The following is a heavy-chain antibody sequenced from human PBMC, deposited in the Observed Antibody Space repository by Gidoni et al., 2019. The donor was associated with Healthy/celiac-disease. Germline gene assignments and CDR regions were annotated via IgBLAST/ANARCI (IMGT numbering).Heavy chain of an antibody. CDR2: IYYSGST. J-gene: IGHJ5*02. D-gene: IGHD1-7*01. CDR3: ARTGTTESWFDP. V-gene: IGHV4-59*01. Sequence: QVQLQESGPGRVKPSETLSLTCTVSGGSISRYYWRWIRQPPGKGLEWIGYIYYSGSTNYNPSLKSRVTISVDTSKNQFSLKLSSVTAADTAVYYCARTGTTESWFDPWGQGTLVTVSS. CDR1: GGSISRYY.